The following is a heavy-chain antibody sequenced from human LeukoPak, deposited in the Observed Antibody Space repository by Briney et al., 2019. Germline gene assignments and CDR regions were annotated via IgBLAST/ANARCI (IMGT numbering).Heavy chain of an antibody. CDR3: ARGPLSGSYLPFDY. J-gene: IGHJ4*02. CDR2: IIPILGIA. V-gene: IGHV1-69*02. D-gene: IGHD1-26*01. CDR1: GGTFSSYT. Sequence: SVKVSCKASGGTFSSYTISWVRQAPGQGLEWMGRIIPILGIANYAQKFQGRVTITADKSTSTAYMELSSLRSEDTAVYYCARGPLSGSYLPFDYWGQGTLVTVSS.